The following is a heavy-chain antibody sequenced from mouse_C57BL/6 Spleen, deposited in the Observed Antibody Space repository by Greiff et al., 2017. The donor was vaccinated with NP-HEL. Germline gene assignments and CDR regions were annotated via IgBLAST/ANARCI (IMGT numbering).Heavy chain of an antibody. Sequence: VQLQQPGAELVRPGSSVKLSCKASGYTFTSYWMHWVKQRPIQGLEWIGNIDPSDSETHYNQKFKDKATLTVDKSSSTAYMQLSSLTSEDSAVYYCARRGSSPLDYWGQGTTLTVSS. CDR1: GYTFTSYW. CDR2: IDPSDSET. CDR3: ARRGSSPLDY. J-gene: IGHJ2*01. V-gene: IGHV1-52*01. D-gene: IGHD1-1*01.